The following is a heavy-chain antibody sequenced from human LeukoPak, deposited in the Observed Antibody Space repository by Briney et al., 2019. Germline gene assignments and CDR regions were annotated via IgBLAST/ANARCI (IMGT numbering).Heavy chain of an antibody. CDR1: GFTFSSYA. Sequence: PGGSLRLSCAASGFTFSSYAMSWVRQAPGKGLEWVSSVSGNGANTYYADSVKGRFAISRDNSKNTLYLQMNSLRAEDTAVYYCAKEGRYGEYFDYWGQGTLVTVSS. CDR3: AKEGRYGEYFDY. V-gene: IGHV3-23*01. J-gene: IGHJ4*02. CDR2: VSGNGANT. D-gene: IGHD4-17*01.